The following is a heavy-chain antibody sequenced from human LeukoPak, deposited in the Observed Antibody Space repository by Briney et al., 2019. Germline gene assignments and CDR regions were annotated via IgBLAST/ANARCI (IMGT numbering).Heavy chain of an antibody. Sequence: GGSLRLSCAASGFTFSSYAMSWVRQAPGKGLEWVGVISYDGDNKHYADSVKGRFTISRDNSKNTLYLQMNSLRAEDTAVYYCAKVFPYYYDSSGYYAAFDIWGQGTMVTVSS. CDR1: GFTFSSYA. J-gene: IGHJ3*02. D-gene: IGHD3-22*01. CDR2: ISYDGDNK. V-gene: IGHV3-30*18. CDR3: AKVFPYYYDSSGYYAAFDI.